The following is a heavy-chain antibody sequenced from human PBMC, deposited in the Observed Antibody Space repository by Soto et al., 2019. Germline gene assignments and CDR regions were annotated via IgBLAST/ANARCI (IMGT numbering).Heavy chain of an antibody. CDR1: GFTFITYA. V-gene: IGHV3-23*01. Sequence: EVQLLESGGGLVQPGGSLRLSCAASGFTFITYAMNWVRQAPEKGLEWVSGISGIGDRTYYADSVKGRFTISRDNSINTLYLQMDSLRAEDTAVYYCTKPIDSSSWSNDYWGQGTRVSVSS. D-gene: IGHD6-13*01. CDR3: TKPIDSSSWSNDY. CDR2: ISGIGDRT. J-gene: IGHJ4*02.